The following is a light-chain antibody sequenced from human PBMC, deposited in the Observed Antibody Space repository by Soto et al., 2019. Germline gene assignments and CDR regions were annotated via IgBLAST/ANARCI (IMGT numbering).Light chain of an antibody. CDR3: GAWDSSLSVVV. V-gene: IGLV1-51*01. CDR1: RFNIGKDF. CDR2: DDT. J-gene: IGLJ2*01. Sequence: QSVLTQPPSVSAAPGQQVTISCSGSRFNIGKDFVSWYQQLPGTAPKLLIYDDTKRSSGIADRFSGSKSGTSATLGIAGLQTGDEAEYYCGAWDSSLSVVVFGGGTKLTVL.